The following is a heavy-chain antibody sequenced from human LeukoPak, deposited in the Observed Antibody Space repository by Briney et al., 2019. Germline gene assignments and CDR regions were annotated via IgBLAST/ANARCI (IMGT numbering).Heavy chain of an antibody. Sequence: SETLSLTCAVYGGSFSGYYWSWIRQPPGKGLEWIGEINHSGSINYNPSLKSRVTISVDTSKNQFSLKLSSVTAADTAVYYCARDVGMIVDYWGQGTLVTVSS. V-gene: IGHV4-34*01. CDR2: INHSGSI. CDR1: GGSFSGYY. D-gene: IGHD3-22*01. CDR3: ARDVGMIVDY. J-gene: IGHJ4*02.